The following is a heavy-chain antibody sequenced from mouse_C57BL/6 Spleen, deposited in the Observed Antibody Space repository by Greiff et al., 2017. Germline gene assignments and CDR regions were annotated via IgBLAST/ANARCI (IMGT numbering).Heavy chain of an antibody. J-gene: IGHJ2*01. CDR2: IHPNSGST. CDR3: ARPGSFPFDY. CDR1: GYTFTSYW. V-gene: IGHV1-64*01. D-gene: IGHD1-1*01. Sequence: QVQLKQPGAELVKPGASVKLSCKASGYTFTSYWMHWVKQRPGQGLEWIGMIHPNSGSTNYNEKFKSKATLTVDKSSSTAYMQLSSLTSEDSAVYCCARPGSFPFDYWGQGTTLTVSS.